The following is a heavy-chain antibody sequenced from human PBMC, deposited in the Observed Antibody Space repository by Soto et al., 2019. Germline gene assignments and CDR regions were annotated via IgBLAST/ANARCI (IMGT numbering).Heavy chain of an antibody. CDR3: ITSPDYGDWFDY. CDR2: IKSKTDGGTT. V-gene: IGHV3-15*07. J-gene: IGHJ4*02. D-gene: IGHD4-17*01. Sequence: GGSLRLTCAASGFTFSNAWMNWVRQAPGKGLEWVGRIKSKTDGGTTDYAAPVKGRFTISRDDSKSTLYLQMNSLKTEDTAVYYCITSPDYGDWFDYWGQGTLVTVSS. CDR1: GFTFSNAW.